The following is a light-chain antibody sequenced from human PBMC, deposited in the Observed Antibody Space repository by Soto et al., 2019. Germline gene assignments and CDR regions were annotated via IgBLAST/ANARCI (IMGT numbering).Light chain of an antibody. Sequence: EIVMTQSPATLSVSPGESATLSCRASQSISSELAWYQQKPGQPPRLLIYGASTRATGVPARFTGSGSGSGFTLTISGLQSEDFAVYYGQQGHNWPLTFGQGTRLEI. V-gene: IGKV3-15*01. CDR1: QSISSE. J-gene: IGKJ2*01. CDR3: QQGHNWPLT. CDR2: GAS.